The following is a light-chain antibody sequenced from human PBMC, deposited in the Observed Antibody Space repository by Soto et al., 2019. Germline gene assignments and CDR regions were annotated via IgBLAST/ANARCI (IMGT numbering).Light chain of an antibody. CDR3: QQLNSYPLT. CDR2: GAS. Sequence: DIQLTQSPSFLSASVGGRVTITCRASQAISSHLAWYQQKPGKAPNLLIYGASTLQSGVPSRFSGSGSGTQFTLTSSSLQPEDFATYYCQQLNSYPLTCGPGPTVDIK. V-gene: IGKV1-9*01. CDR1: QAISSH. J-gene: IGKJ3*01.